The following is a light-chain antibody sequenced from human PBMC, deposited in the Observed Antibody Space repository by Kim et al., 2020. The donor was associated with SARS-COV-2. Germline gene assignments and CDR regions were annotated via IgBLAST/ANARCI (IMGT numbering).Light chain of an antibody. CDR2: NNN. CDR1: SSNIGSNS. V-gene: IGLV1-44*01. J-gene: IGLJ3*02. Sequence: QRVTSACSGSSSNIGSNSVNWYQQVPGTAPKVLIYNNNQRPSGVPDRFSASKSGTSASLAISGLQSEDEADYYCASWDDTLSGWVFGGGTQLTVL. CDR3: ASWDDTLSGWV.